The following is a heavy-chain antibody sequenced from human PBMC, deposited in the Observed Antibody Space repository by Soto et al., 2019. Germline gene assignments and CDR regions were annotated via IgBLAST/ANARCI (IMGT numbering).Heavy chain of an antibody. D-gene: IGHD6-13*01. V-gene: IGHV3-48*03. J-gene: IGHJ5*02. CDR2: ISSGGTTI. CDR3: ARTSPLSSWYGFQP. Sequence: EVQLVESGGGLVQPGGSLRLSCAVSGFIFSSYEMSWVRQAPGMGLVWVSYISSGGTTITYADSVKGRFTISRDNAKSSLYLHISSPRGKDTAVNYCARTSPLSSWYGFQPWGQGTLVTVSS. CDR1: GFIFSSYE.